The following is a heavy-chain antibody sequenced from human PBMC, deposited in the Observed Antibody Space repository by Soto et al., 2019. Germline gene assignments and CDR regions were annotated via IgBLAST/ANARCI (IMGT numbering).Heavy chain of an antibody. CDR1: GGSISSGGYY. V-gene: IGHV4-31*03. Sequence: QVQLQESGPGLVKPSQTLSLTCTVSGGSISSGGYYWSWIRQHPGKGLEWIGYIYYSGSTYYNPSLKSRVTISVDTSKNQFSLKLSSVTAADTAVYYCARDSWGSYYGSGSYYRVFDYWGQGTLVTVSS. CDR3: ARDSWGSYYGSGSYYRVFDY. CDR2: IYYSGST. J-gene: IGHJ4*02. D-gene: IGHD3-10*01.